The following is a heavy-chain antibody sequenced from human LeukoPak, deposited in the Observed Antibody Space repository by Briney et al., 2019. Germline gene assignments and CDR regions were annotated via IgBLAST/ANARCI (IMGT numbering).Heavy chain of an antibody. V-gene: IGHV3-7*01. CDR3: ARVLSGSWDWFDP. J-gene: IGHJ5*02. D-gene: IGHD3-22*01. CDR2: INQDGSAK. CDR1: GFTFSSYW. Sequence: GGSLRLSCAVSGFTFSSYWMSWVRQAPGKGLEWVANINQDGSAKYYVDSVKGRFAISRDNAKNTVYLQMNSLRAEDMAVYYCARVLSGSWDWFDPWGQGTLVTVSS.